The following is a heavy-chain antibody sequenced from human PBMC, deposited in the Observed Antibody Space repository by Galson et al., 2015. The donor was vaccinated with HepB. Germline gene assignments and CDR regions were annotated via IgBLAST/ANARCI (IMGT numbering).Heavy chain of an antibody. CDR3: ARGIRSFDY. CDR2: IYISGST. D-gene: IGHD3-3*01. Sequence: LSLTCTVSGGSISRYYWTWIRQPAGKGLEWIGRIYISGSTNCNPSLKSRLTMSIDTSKNQFSLNLYSVTAADTAVYYCARGIRSFDYWGQGTLVTVSS. J-gene: IGHJ4*02. CDR1: GGSISRYY. V-gene: IGHV4-4*07.